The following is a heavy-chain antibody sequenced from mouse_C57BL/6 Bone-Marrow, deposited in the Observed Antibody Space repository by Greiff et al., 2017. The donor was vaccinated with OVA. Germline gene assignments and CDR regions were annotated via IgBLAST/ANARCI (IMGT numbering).Heavy chain of an antibody. V-gene: IGHV8-8*01. CDR1: GFSLSTFGMG. D-gene: IGHD1-1*01. CDR2: LWWDDDK. CDR3: ARMTLLLYAMDY. J-gene: IGHJ4*01. Sequence: QVTLKVSGPGILQPSQTLSLTCSFSGFSLSTFGMGVGWIRPPSGMGLEWLAHLWWDDDKYYNPAMKSRLTISKDTSKNQVYLKIANVDSADTATYYCARMTLLLYAMDYWGQGTSVTVSS.